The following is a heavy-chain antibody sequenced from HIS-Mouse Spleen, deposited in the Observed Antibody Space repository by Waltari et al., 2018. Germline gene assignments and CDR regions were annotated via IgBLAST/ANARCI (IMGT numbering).Heavy chain of an antibody. CDR2: IYYSGST. J-gene: IGHJ4*02. CDR1: GGSISSSSYY. D-gene: IGHD2-15*01. CDR3: ASGVVVAATAVHFDY. Sequence: QLQLQESGPGLVKPSETLSLTCTVSGGSISSSSYYWGWIPQPPGKGLEWIGSIYYSGSTYYNPSLKSRVTISVDTSKNQFSLKPSSVTAADTAVYYCASGVVVAATAVHFDYWGQGTLVTVSS. V-gene: IGHV4-39*07.